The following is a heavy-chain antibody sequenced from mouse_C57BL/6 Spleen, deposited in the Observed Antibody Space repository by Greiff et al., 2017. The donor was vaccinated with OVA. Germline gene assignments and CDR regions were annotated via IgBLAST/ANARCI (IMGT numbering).Heavy chain of an antibody. Sequence: QVQLQQSGAELVKPGASVKMSCKASGYTFTTYPIEWMKQNHGKSLEWIGNFHPYNDDTKYNDKFKGKATLTVEKSSSTVYLELSRLTSDDSAVYYCASRGGSSHYYAMDYWGQGTSVTVSS. D-gene: IGHD1-1*01. V-gene: IGHV1-47*01. CDR3: ASRGGSSHYYAMDY. CDR1: GYTFTTYP. CDR2: FHPYNDDT. J-gene: IGHJ4*01.